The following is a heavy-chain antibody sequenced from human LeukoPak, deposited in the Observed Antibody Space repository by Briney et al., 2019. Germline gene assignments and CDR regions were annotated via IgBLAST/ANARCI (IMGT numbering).Heavy chain of an antibody. CDR2: INHSGST. CDR1: GGSFSGYY. Sequence: PSETLSLTCAVYGGSFSGYYWSWIRQPPGKGLEWIGVINHSGSTNYNPSLKSRVTISVDTSKNQFSLKLSSVTAADTAVYYCARAGIAAGRWFDPWGQGTLVTVSS. J-gene: IGHJ5*02. D-gene: IGHD6-13*01. V-gene: IGHV4-34*01. CDR3: ARAGIAAGRWFDP.